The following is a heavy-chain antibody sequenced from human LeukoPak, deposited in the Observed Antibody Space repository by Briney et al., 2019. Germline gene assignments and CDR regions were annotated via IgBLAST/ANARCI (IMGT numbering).Heavy chain of an antibody. CDR1: GGSISSYY. D-gene: IGHD6-19*01. Sequence: PSETLSLTCTVSGGSISSYYWSWIRQPPGKGLEWIGYIYYSGSTNYNPSLKSRVTISVDTSKNQFSLKLSSVTAADTAVYYCARIDSSGWPYLHSWAQGTLVTVSS. CDR3: ARIDSSGWPYLHS. J-gene: IGHJ4*02. V-gene: IGHV4-59*01. CDR2: IYYSGST.